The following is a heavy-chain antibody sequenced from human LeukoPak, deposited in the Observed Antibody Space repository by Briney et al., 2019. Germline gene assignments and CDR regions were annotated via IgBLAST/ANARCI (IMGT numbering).Heavy chain of an antibody. CDR2: INSDGSST. D-gene: IGHD6-13*01. CDR3: ARASSSWYDAFDI. Sequence: GGSLRLSCAASGFTFSSYWMHWVRQAPGKGLVWVSRINSDGSSTSYADSVKGRFTISRDNAKNTLYLQMNSLRAEDTAVYYCARASSSWYDAFDIWGQGTMVTVSS. CDR1: GFTFSSYW. J-gene: IGHJ3*02. V-gene: IGHV3-74*01.